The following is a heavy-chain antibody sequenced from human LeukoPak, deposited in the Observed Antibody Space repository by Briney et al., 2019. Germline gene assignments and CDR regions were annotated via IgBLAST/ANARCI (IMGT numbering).Heavy chain of an antibody. D-gene: IGHD6-19*01. CDR1: GGTFSSYA. V-gene: IGHV1-69*13. CDR3: ARGSHSWDSSGRYYFDY. Sequence: ASVKVSCKASGGTFSSYAISWVRQAPGQGLEWMGGIIPIFGTANYAQKFQGRVTITADESTSTAYMELSSLRSEDTAVYYCARGSHSWDSSGRYYFDYWGQGTLVTVSS. J-gene: IGHJ4*02. CDR2: IIPIFGTA.